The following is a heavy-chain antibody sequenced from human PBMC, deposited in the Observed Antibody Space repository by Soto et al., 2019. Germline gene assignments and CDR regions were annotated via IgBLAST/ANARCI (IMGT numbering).Heavy chain of an antibody. V-gene: IGHV1-69*01. CDR1: GGTFSSYA. Sequence: QVQLVQSGAEVKKPGSSVKVSCKASGGTFSSYAISWVRQAPGQGLEWMGGIIPIFGTANYAQKFQGRVTITADESTSTAYMELSSLRSEDTAVYYCAREGYCSGGSCYYYGMDVWGQGTTVTVS. CDR2: IIPIFGTA. D-gene: IGHD2-15*01. CDR3: AREGYCSGGSCYYYGMDV. J-gene: IGHJ6*02.